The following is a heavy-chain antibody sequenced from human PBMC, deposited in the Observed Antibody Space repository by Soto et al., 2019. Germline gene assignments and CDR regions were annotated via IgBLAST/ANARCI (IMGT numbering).Heavy chain of an antibody. D-gene: IGHD3-22*01. CDR3: TGNLPGLVIKQD. V-gene: IGHV3-15*07. J-gene: IGHJ4*02. CDR2: IKSKTGGGAT. CDR1: GFTFINAW. Sequence: EVPLVASGGGLVQPGGPLRLSCSASGFTFINAWMNWVRPAPGTGLEWVVRIKSKTGGGATDYAAPVKGRFTISRDDSKTTLYLQMNSLKTEDTAVYYCTGNLPGLVIKQDWGQGTLVTVAA.